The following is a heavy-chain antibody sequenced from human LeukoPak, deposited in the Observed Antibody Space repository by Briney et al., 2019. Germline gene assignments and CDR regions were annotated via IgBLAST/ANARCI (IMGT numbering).Heavy chain of an antibody. Sequence: GESLKISCKGSGYRLTSYWIAWVCQMPGKGLEWMGIIYPGDYYTRYSPLCEGQVTMSADKSISTTYLQWNSLKASDTAMYYCARRVATTSGSLYGMDVWGQGTSVTVSS. D-gene: IGHD3-10*01. CDR2: IYPGDYYT. CDR3: ARRVATTSGSLYGMDV. V-gene: IGHV5-51*01. J-gene: IGHJ6*02. CDR1: GYRLTSYW.